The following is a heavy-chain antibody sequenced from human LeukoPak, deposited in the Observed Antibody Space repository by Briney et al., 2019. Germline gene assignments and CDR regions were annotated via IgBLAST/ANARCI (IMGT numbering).Heavy chain of an antibody. CDR1: GYTFTGYY. CDR2: INPNSGGT. V-gene: IGHV1-2*02. D-gene: IGHD2-15*01. J-gene: IGHJ6*02. Sequence: ASVKVSCKASGYTFTGYYMHWVRQAPGQGLEWMGWINPNSGGTNYAQKFQGRVTMTRGTSISTAYMELSRLRSDDTAVYYCARDLGYCSGGSCSYGMDVWGQGTTVTVSS. CDR3: ARDLGYCSGGSCSYGMDV.